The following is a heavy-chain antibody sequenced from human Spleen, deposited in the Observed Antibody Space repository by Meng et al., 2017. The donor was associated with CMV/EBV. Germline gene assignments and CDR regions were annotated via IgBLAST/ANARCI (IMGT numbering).Heavy chain of an antibody. CDR3: ARDRGNNWFDP. Sequence: LSCAASGFTFRSFGMNWVRQAPGKGLGWLSVISGTSVYIYYADSVKGRFTISRDNAKNSLYLQMNSLRAEDTAVYYCARDRGNNWFDPWGQGTLVTVSS. CDR1: GFTFRSFG. CDR2: ISGTSVYI. J-gene: IGHJ5*02. V-gene: IGHV3-21*06.